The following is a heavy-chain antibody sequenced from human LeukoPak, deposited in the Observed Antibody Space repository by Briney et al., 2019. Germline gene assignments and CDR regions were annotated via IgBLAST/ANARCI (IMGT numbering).Heavy chain of an antibody. J-gene: IGHJ4*02. Sequence: PSETLSLTCSVSGGSISSYYWSWIRQPPGKGLEWIGYIYYSGSTNYDPSLKSRVTISADTSKNQFSLKLTSVTAADTAVYYCARVVFCSGGSCHYYFDYWGQGTLVTVSS. D-gene: IGHD2-15*01. CDR1: GGSISSYY. CDR2: IYYSGST. V-gene: IGHV4-59*01. CDR3: ARVVFCSGGSCHYYFDY.